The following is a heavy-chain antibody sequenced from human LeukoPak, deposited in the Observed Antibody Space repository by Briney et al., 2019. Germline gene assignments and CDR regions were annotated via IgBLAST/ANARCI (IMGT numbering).Heavy chain of an antibody. CDR2: ITSSGSTM. V-gene: IGHV3-11*01. J-gene: IGHJ4*02. D-gene: IGHD2-15*01. CDR1: GFTFSTYA. Sequence: GGSLRLSCAASGFTFSTYAMSWVRQAPGMGLECVSYITSSGSTMYYADSVKGRFTISRDNVKNSLYLQMNSLRADDTAVYYCARHRGDCSGGSCYPYYFDYWGQGTLVTVSS. CDR3: ARHRGDCSGGSCYPYYFDY.